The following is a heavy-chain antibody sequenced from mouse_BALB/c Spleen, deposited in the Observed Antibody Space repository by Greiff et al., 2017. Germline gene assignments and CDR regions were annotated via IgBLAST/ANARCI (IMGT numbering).Heavy chain of an antibody. V-gene: IGHV1-14*01. J-gene: IGHJ4*01. D-gene: IGHD2-14*01. CDR2: INPYNDGT. CDR1: GYTFTSYV. CDR3: ARLYRYDGYAMDY. Sequence: EVQLQQSGPELVKPGASVKMSCKASGYTFTSYVMHWVKQKPGQGLEWIGYINPYNDGTKYNEKFKGKATLPSDKSSSTAYMELSSLTSEDSAVYYCARLYRYDGYAMDYWGQGTSVTVSS.